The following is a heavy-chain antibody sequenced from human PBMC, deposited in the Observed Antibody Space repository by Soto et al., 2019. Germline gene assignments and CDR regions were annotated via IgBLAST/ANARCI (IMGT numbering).Heavy chain of an antibody. V-gene: IGHV3-48*01. J-gene: IGHJ3*02. CDR3: ARDYVLWFGEYAFDI. CDR2: ISSSSSTI. CDR1: RFTFSSYS. D-gene: IGHD3-10*01. Sequence: PGGSLRLSCAASRFTFSSYSMNWVRQAPGKGLEWVSYISSSSSTIYYADSVKGRFTISRDNAKNSLYLQMNSLRAEDTAVYYCARDYVLWFGEYAFDIWGQGTMVTVSS.